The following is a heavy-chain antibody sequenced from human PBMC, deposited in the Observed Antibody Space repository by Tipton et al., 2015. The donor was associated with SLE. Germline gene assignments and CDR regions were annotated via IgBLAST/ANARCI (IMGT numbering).Heavy chain of an antibody. V-gene: IGHV3-74*01. CDR1: EFTFSSYW. CDR3: ARSLGATTSDF. D-gene: IGHD1-26*01. Sequence: GSLRLSCEASEFTFSSYWMHWVRQAPGKGLVWVSRINSGGGGTDYADSVEGRFTISRDNAKNTLYLQMNSLRAEDTAVYYCARSLGATTSDFWGQGTLVTVSS. CDR2: INSGGGGT. J-gene: IGHJ4*02.